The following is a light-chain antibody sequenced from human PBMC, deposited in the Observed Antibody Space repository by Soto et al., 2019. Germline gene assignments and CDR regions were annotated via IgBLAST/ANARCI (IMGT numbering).Light chain of an antibody. V-gene: IGLV2-11*01. CDR2: DVT. CDR1: SSDVGRYTY. Sequence: QSVLTQPRSVSGSPGQSVTISCTGTSSDVGRYTYVSWYQQHPGKAPKLLISDVTKRPSGVPDRFSGSKSGNTASLTISRLQAEDEADYYCCSYAGSHTFDVFGTGTKVTVL. J-gene: IGLJ1*01. CDR3: CSYAGSHTFDV.